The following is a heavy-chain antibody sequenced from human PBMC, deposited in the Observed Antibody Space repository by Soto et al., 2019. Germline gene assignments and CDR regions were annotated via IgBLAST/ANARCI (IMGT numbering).Heavy chain of an antibody. Sequence: PGGSLRLSCAASGFTFSSYAMHWVRQAPGKGLEWVAVISYDGSNKYYADSVKGRFTISRDNSKNTLYLQMNSLRAEDTAVYYCARDKDYGDTAWTGWGQGTLVTV. J-gene: IGHJ4*02. CDR3: ARDKDYGDTAWTG. V-gene: IGHV3-30-3*01. D-gene: IGHD4-17*01. CDR1: GFTFSSYA. CDR2: ISYDGSNK.